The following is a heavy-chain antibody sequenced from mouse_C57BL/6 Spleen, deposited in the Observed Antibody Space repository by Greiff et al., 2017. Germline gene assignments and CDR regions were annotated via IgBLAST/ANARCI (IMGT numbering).Heavy chain of an antibody. CDR1: GYTFTDYE. J-gene: IGHJ3*01. CDR3: TRDEDYDGVAY. V-gene: IGHV1-15*01. CDR2: IDPETGGT. Sequence: VQLQQSGAELVRPGASVTLSCKASGYTFTDYEMHWVKQTPVHGLEWIGAIDPETGGTAYNQKFKGKAILTADKSSSTAYMELRSLTSEDSAVYYCTRDEDYDGVAYWGQGTLVTVSA. D-gene: IGHD2-4*01.